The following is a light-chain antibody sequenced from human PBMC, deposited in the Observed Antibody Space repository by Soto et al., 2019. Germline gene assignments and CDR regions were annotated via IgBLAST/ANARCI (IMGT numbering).Light chain of an antibody. CDR3: QQLNSYPLT. J-gene: IGKJ4*01. CDR1: QGISSH. Sequence: DIQLTQSPSFLSASVGDRVTITCRASQGISSHLAWYQQKPGKAPKLLIYAASTLQSGVPSRFSGSGSGTEFSLTISSLQPEDFAIYYCQQLNSYPLTFGGGTKVEIK. V-gene: IGKV1-9*01. CDR2: AAS.